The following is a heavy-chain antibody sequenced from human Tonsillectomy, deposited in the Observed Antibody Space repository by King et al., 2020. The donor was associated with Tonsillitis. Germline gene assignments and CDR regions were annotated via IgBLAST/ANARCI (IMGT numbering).Heavy chain of an antibody. CDR1: CGSISSYY. Sequence: QLQESGPGLVKPSETLSLTCTGSCGSISSYYWSWIRQPPGKGLEWSGYIYYSGNTNYNPSLKSRVTISVDTSKNQFSLKLSSVTAADPAVYYCAGNDYGDHSGNYWGQGTLVTVSS. D-gene: IGHD4-17*01. V-gene: IGHV4-59*01. CDR3: AGNDYGDHSGNY. J-gene: IGHJ4*02. CDR2: IYYSGNT.